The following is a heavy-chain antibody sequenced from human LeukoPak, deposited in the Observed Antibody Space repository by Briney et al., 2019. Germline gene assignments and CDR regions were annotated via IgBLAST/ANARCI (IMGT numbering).Heavy chain of an antibody. J-gene: IGHJ4*02. Sequence: GGSLRLSCAASGFTFSSYEMNWVRQAPGQGLEWVSYISSSGSTIYYADSVKGRFTISRDNAKNSLYLQMNSLRAEDTAVYYCARKGRGGYYFDYWGQGTLVTVSS. CDR3: ARKGRGGYYFDY. V-gene: IGHV3-48*03. D-gene: IGHD2-15*01. CDR2: ISSSGSTI. CDR1: GFTFSSYE.